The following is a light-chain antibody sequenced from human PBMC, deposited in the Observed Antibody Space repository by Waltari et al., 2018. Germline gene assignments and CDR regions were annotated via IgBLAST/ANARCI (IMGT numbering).Light chain of an antibody. CDR1: SSNIGYNA. V-gene: IGLV1-36*01. Sequence: QSVLTQPPSVSEAPRQRVTISCHGSSSNIGYNAENWYQQVPGRAPRLLHYYDALLASGVSDRFSGSKSGTSASLAISGLQSEDEAVYYCAAWDDNLSGWVFGGGTKVTVL. J-gene: IGLJ3*02. CDR2: YDA. CDR3: AAWDDNLSGWV.